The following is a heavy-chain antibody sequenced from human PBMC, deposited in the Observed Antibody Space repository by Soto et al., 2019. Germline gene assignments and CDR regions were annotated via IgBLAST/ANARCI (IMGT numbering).Heavy chain of an antibody. CDR2: ISYDGSNK. V-gene: IGHV3-30-3*01. Sequence: GGSLRLPCAASGFTLSSYAMHWVRQAPGKGLEWVAVISYDGSNKYYADSVKGRFTISRDNSKNTLYLQMNSLRAEDTAVYYCARVGPSGYSYCYYPHPHYYYGMDCRGQGTTVTVSS. D-gene: IGHD5-18*01. J-gene: IGHJ6*02. CDR1: GFTLSSYA. CDR3: ARVGPSGYSYCYYPHPHYYYGMDC.